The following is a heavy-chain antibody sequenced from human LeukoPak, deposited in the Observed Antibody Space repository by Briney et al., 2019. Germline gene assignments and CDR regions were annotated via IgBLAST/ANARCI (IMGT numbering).Heavy chain of an antibody. Sequence: SETLSLTCTVSGGSISSYYWSWIRQPAGKGLEWIGRIYTSGSTNYNPSLKSRVTMSVDTSKNQFSLKLSSVTAADTAVYYCARWSVGSSCWYSWFDPWGQGTLVTVSS. D-gene: IGHD6-19*01. V-gene: IGHV4-4*07. CDR3: ARWSVGSSCWYSWFDP. J-gene: IGHJ5*02. CDR1: GGSISSYY. CDR2: IYTSGST.